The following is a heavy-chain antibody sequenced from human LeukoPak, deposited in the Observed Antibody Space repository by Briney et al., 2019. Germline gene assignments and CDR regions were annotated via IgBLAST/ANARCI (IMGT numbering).Heavy chain of an antibody. D-gene: IGHD2-15*01. CDR3: ARGVGYCSGGTCYSYYYGMDV. J-gene: IGHJ6*02. CDR1: GGSISRSGYY. V-gene: IGHV4-31*03. CDR2: IFYSGSA. Sequence: PSETLSLTCTVSGGSISRSGYYWSWIRQHPGKGLEWIGYIFYSGSANYNPSLKSRLSISVDTDENQFSLRLRSVTAADTAVYYCARGVGYCSGGTCYSYYYGMDVWGQGTTVTVSS.